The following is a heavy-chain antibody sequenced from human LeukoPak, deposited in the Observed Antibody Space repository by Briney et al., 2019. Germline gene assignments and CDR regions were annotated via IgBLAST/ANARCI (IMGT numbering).Heavy chain of an antibody. Sequence: PGGSLRLSCAASGFTFSSSAMSWVRQAPGKGLEWVSAIGVSGGSTYYADSVKGRFTISRDNSKNTLYLQMNSLRAEDTAVYYCARDKVDTDMVISAFDIWGQGTMVTVSS. CDR3: ARDKVDTDMVISAFDI. V-gene: IGHV3-23*01. CDR2: IGVSGGST. CDR1: GFTFSSSA. D-gene: IGHD5-18*01. J-gene: IGHJ3*02.